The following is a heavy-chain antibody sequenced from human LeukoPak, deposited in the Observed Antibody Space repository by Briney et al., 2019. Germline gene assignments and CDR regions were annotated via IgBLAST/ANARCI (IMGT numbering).Heavy chain of an antibody. D-gene: IGHD3-9*01. J-gene: IGHJ4*02. CDR1: GGSISSYY. CDR2: IYYSGST. V-gene: IGHV4-59*08. CDR3: ARGNILTGYYLFDY. Sequence: SETLSLTCTVSGGSISSYYWSWIRQPPGKGLEWIGYIYYSGSTNYNPSLKSRVTISVDTSKNQFSLKLSSVTAADTAVYYCARGNILTGYYLFDYWGQGTLVTVSS.